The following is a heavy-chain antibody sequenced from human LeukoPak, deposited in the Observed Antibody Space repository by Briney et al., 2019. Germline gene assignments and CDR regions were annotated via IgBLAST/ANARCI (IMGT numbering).Heavy chain of an antibody. CDR1: GGTFSSYA. V-gene: IGHV1-2*02. J-gene: IGHJ1*01. Sequence: AASVKVSCKASGGTFSSYAISWVRQAPGQGLEWMGWINPNSGGTNYAQKFQGRVTMTRDTSISTAYMELSRLRSDDTAVYYCARVGGGSPNQHWGQGTLVTVSS. CDR3: ARVGGGSPNQH. CDR2: INPNSGGT. D-gene: IGHD3-10*01.